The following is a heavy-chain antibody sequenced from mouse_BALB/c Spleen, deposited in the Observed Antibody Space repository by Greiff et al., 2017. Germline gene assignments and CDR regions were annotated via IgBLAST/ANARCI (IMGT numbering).Heavy chain of an antibody. D-gene: IGHD1-1*01. CDR2: ILPGSGST. Sequence: VKLQESGAELMKPGASVKISCKATGYTFSSYWIEWVKQRPGHGLEWIGEILPGSGSTNYNEKFKGKATFTADTSSNTAYMQLSSLTSEDSAVYYCARGGAITTVPFAYWGQGTLVTVSA. CDR1: GYTFSSYW. CDR3: ARGGAITTVPFAY. V-gene: IGHV1-9*01. J-gene: IGHJ3*01.